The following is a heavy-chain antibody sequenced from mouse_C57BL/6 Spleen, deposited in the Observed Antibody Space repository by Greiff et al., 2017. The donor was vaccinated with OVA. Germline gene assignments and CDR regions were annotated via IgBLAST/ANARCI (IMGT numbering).Heavy chain of an antibody. CDR3: ASLDYYGSSGWFAY. CDR2: LYPRSGNT. CDR1: GYTFTSYG. V-gene: IGHV1-81*01. Sequence: VKLMESGAELARPGASVKLSCKASGYTFTSYGISWVKQRTGQGLEWIGELYPRSGNTYYNEKFKGKATLTADKSSSTAYMELRSLTSEDSAVYFCASLDYYGSSGWFAYWGQGTLVTVSA. J-gene: IGHJ3*01. D-gene: IGHD1-1*01.